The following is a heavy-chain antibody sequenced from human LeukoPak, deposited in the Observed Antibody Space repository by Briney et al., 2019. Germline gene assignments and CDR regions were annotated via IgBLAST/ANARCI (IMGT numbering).Heavy chain of an antibody. J-gene: IGHJ5*02. CDR1: GFTFSSYG. D-gene: IGHD6-13*01. CDR3: ARDGEEYSSSFNWFDP. Sequence: PGRSLRLSCAASGFTFSSYGMHWVRQAPGKGLEWVSSISSSSSYIYYADSVKGRFTISRDNAKNSLYLQMNSLRAEDTAVYYCARDGEEYSSSFNWFDPWGQGTLVTVSS. V-gene: IGHV3-21*01. CDR2: ISSSSSYI.